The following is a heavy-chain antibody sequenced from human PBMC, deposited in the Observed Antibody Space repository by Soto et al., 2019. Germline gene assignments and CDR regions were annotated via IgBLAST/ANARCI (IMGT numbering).Heavy chain of an antibody. D-gene: IGHD2-21*02. Sequence: ASVKVSCKTSGYIFTTYYMHWVRQAPGQGLEWMGVINPSDGSTTYTQNFQGRVTMTRDTSTATFYMELSSLRSEDTAIYYCARAQESCTCVCYRYSFDYWGQGTLVTVSS. CDR1: GYIFTTYY. CDR3: ARAQESCTCVCYRYSFDY. CDR2: INPSDGST. V-gene: IGHV1-46*01. J-gene: IGHJ4*02.